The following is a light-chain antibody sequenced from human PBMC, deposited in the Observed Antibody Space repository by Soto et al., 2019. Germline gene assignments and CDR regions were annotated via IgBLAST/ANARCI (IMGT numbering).Light chain of an antibody. V-gene: IGKV3-20*01. Sequence: DIVLTQSPGTLSLSPGERATLSCRASQSVSSKYLAWYQQKPGQPPRVLIYGTSIRATGIPERFSCGGSGTDFTLTITRLESEDFAVYYCQQYGSSLFTFGPGTKVDFK. CDR1: QSVSSKY. CDR3: QQYGSSLFT. CDR2: GTS. J-gene: IGKJ3*01.